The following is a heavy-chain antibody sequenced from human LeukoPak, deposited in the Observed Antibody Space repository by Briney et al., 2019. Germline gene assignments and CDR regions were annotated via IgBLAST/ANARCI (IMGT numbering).Heavy chain of an antibody. CDR3: ARDLGSGWSPGY. Sequence: PSETLSLTCTVSGGSISSSSYYWGWIRQPPGKGLECIGSIYYSGNTYYNPSLKSRVTISVDTSKNQFSLNLTSVTAADTAFYYCARDLGSGWSPGYWGQGTLVTVSS. CDR2: IYYSGNT. V-gene: IGHV4-39*02. J-gene: IGHJ4*02. D-gene: IGHD6-19*01. CDR1: GGSISSSSYY.